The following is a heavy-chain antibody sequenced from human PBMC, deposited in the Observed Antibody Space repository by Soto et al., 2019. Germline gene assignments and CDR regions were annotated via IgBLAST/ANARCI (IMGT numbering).Heavy chain of an antibody. D-gene: IGHD1-26*01. CDR2: IYYSGST. Sequence: SETLSLTCTVSGGSISSSSYYWGWIRQPPGKGLEWIGSIYYSGSTYYNPSLKSRVTISVDTSKNQFSLKLSSVTAADTAVYYCAIYPWELLPYLFDPWGQGTLVPVSS. V-gene: IGHV4-39*01. J-gene: IGHJ5*02. CDR3: AIYPWELLPYLFDP. CDR1: GGSISSSSYY.